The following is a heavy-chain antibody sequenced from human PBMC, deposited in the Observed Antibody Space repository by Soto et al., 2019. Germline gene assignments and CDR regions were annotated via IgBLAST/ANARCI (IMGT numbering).Heavy chain of an antibody. CDR1: EFIFSDYY. CDR3: VRDQCRTTRCYPNYFDP. D-gene: IGHD2-2*01. CDR2: ISNSGSPM. J-gene: IGHJ5*02. Sequence: PGGSLRLSXAASEFIFSDYYMSWIRQAPGKGLEWISCISNSGSPMDYADSVKGRFTISRDNAKKSLFLQMDSLRAEDTAVYYCVRDQCRTTRCYPNYFDPWGQGTLVTVSS. V-gene: IGHV3-11*04.